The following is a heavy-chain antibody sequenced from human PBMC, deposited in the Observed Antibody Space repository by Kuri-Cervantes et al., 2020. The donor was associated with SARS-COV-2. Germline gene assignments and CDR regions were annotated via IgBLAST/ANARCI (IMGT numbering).Heavy chain of an antibody. CDR1: GYTFTSYG. J-gene: IGHJ4*02. CDR3: ARDQLSFTIFGVVITYFDY. CDR2: ISAYNGNT. V-gene: IGHV1-18*01. Sequence: ASVKVSCKASGYTFTSYGISWVRQAPGQGLKWMGWISAYNGNTNYAQKLQGRVTMTTDTSTSTAYMELRSLRSGDTAVYYCARDQLSFTIFGVVITYFDYWGQGTLVTVSS. D-gene: IGHD3-3*01.